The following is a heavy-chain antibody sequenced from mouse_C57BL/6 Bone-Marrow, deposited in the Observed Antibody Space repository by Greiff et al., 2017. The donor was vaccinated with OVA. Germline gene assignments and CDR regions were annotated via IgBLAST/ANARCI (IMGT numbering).Heavy chain of an antibody. J-gene: IGHJ1*03. Sequence: QVQLQQSGAELARPGASVKLSCKASGYTFTSYGISWVKQRTGQGLEWIGEIYPRSGNTYYNEKFKGKATLTADKSSSTAYMELRSLTSEDSAVYFCARLDDYPWYFDVWGTGTTVTVSS. CDR3: ARLDDYPWYFDV. D-gene: IGHD2-4*01. CDR2: IYPRSGNT. CDR1: GYTFTSYG. V-gene: IGHV1-81*01.